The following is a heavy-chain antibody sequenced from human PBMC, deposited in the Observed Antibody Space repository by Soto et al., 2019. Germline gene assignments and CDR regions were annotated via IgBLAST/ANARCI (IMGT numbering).Heavy chain of an antibody. CDR3: ARIRAAAGPFFDY. CDR1: GFTFSSYW. D-gene: IGHD6-13*01. J-gene: IGHJ4*02. CDR2: IKQDGSEK. Sequence: GGSLRLSCAASGFTFSSYWMSWVRQAPGKGLEWVANIKQDGSEKYYVDSVKGRFTISRDNAKNSLYLQMNSLRAEDTAVYYCARIRAAAGPFFDYWGQGTLVTVSS. V-gene: IGHV3-7*01.